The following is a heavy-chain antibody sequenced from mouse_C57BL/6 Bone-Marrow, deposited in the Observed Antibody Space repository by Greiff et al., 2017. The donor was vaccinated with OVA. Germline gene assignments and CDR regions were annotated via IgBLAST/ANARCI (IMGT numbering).Heavy chain of an antibody. D-gene: IGHD1-1*01. CDR2: INPYNGGT. Sequence: EVQLQQSGPVLVKPGASVKMSCKASGYTFTDYYMNWVKQSHGKSLEWIGVINPYNGGTSYNQKFKGKATLTVDKSSSTAYMELNSLTSEDSAVYYSARYGSSMDYWGQGTSVTVSS. CDR1: GYTFTDYY. J-gene: IGHJ4*01. CDR3: ARYGSSMDY. V-gene: IGHV1-19*01.